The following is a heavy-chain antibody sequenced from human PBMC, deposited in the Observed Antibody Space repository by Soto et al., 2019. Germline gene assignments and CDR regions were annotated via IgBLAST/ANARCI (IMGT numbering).Heavy chain of an antibody. CDR1: GYTFSNYG. CDR2: ISGYNGNT. CDR3: ARDPGFGFGYSYAFAMDV. J-gene: IGHJ6*02. D-gene: IGHD5-18*01. Sequence: QVQLVQSGAEVKKPGASVKVSCKASGYTFSNYGISWVRQGPGQGLEWMGWISGYNGNTHYEEKVQDRIKMTTDTSTRTTYLEQRSLRSDDPAVYFCARDPGFGFGYSYAFAMDVWGQGTTVTGSS. V-gene: IGHV1-18*01.